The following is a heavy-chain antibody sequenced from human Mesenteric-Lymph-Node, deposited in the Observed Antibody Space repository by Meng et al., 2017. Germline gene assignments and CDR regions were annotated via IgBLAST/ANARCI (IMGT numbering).Heavy chain of an antibody. CDR3: ARGIVDGYGGDSWFDP. V-gene: IGHV1-2*06. Sequence: QVQLVQSGAEGKKRGAAVKGGCKASGYTFTDYYMQWVRQAPGQGLEWMGRLNPNRGDTNYAQKFQGRVTMTRDTSISTAYMELSRLTSDDTAVYYCARGIVDGYGGDSWFDPWGQGTLVTVSS. D-gene: IGHD5-18*01. CDR2: LNPNRGDT. CDR1: GYTFTDYY. J-gene: IGHJ5*02.